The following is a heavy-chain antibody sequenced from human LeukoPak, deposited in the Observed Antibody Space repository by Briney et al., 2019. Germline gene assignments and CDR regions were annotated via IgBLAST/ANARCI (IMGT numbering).Heavy chain of an antibody. CDR1: GFTFSSSG. Sequence: GGSLRLSCAASGFTFSSSGMHWFRQAPGKGLEWVAVIWYDGTNKYYADSVKGRFTISRDNSKNTLYLQMNSLRAEDTAVYYCARWSGDSSGNYYFDYWGQGTLVTVSS. J-gene: IGHJ4*02. CDR2: IWYDGTNK. D-gene: IGHD3-10*01. CDR3: ARWSGDSSGNYYFDY. V-gene: IGHV3-33*01.